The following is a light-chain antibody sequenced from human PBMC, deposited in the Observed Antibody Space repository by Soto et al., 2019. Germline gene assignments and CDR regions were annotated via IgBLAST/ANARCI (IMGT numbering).Light chain of an antibody. CDR3: QQYGNSPQT. CDR2: GAS. CDR1: QSVSRN. V-gene: IGKV3-20*01. Sequence: EIVMTQSPATLSVSPGEGATLFCRASQSVSRNLAWYQQKPGQAPRLLIYGASSRATGIPNRFSGSGSGTDFTLTISRLEPEDFAVYYCQQYGNSPQTFGQGTKVDIK. J-gene: IGKJ1*01.